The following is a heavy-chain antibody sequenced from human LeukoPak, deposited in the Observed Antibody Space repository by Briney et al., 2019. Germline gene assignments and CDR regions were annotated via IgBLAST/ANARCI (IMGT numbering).Heavy chain of an antibody. CDR3: ARDCSSTSCYNS. J-gene: IGHJ4*02. D-gene: IGHD2-2*02. Sequence: GGSLRLSCAASGFTFSSYSMNWVRQAPGKGLEWVSSISSSSSYIYYADSVKGRLTISRDNAKNSLYLQMNSLRAEDTAVYYCARDCSSTSCYNSWGQGTLVTVSS. CDR2: ISSSSSYI. CDR1: GFTFSSYS. V-gene: IGHV3-21*01.